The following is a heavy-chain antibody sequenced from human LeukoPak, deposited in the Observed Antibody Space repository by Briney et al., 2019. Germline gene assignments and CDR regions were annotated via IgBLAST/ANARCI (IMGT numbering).Heavy chain of an antibody. Sequence: SETLSLTCTVSGGSISSYYWGWIRQPPGKGLEWIGYIYYSRSTNYNPSLKSRVTISVDTSKNQFSLKLSSVTAADTAVYYCARAWPYYYYGMDVWGQGTTVTVSS. CDR3: ARAWPYYYYGMDV. CDR2: IYYSRST. J-gene: IGHJ6*02. D-gene: IGHD5-24*01. V-gene: IGHV4-59*01. CDR1: GGSISSYY.